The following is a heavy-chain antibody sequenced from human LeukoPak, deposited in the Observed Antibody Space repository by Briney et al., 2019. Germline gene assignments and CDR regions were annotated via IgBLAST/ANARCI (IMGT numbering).Heavy chain of an antibody. CDR3: VKERTAVTTKYFDY. J-gene: IGHJ4*02. CDR1: GFTFSSYG. Sequence: GRSLRLSCAASGFTFSSYGMHWVRQAPGKGLECVAVISYDGRDKYYVDSVKGRFTISRDNSKNTLYLQMNSLRAEDTAVYYCVKERTAVTTKYFDYWGQGTLVTVSS. CDR2: ISYDGRDK. D-gene: IGHD4-17*01. V-gene: IGHV3-30*18.